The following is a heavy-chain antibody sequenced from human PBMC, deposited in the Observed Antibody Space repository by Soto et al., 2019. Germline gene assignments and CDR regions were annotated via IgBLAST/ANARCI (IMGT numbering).Heavy chain of an antibody. Sequence: QVQLVESGGGVVQPGRSLRLSCAASGFTFSSYAMHWVRQAPGKGLEWVAVISYDGSNKYYADSVKGRFTISRDNSKKTLYLQMNSLRAEDTAVYYCARGDEEGADYFDNWGQGTLVTVSS. J-gene: IGHJ4*02. CDR2: ISYDGSNK. CDR1: GFTFSSYA. CDR3: ARGDEEGADYFDN. V-gene: IGHV3-30-3*01.